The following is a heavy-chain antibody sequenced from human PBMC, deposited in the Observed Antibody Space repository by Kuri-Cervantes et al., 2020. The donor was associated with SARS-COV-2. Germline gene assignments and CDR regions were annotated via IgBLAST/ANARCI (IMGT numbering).Heavy chain of an antibody. CDR1: GFTFSSYG. J-gene: IGHJ6*04. CDR2: IWYDGSNK. D-gene: IGHD2-2*01. Sequence: GESLKISCAASGFTFSSYGMHWVRQAPGKGLEWVAVIWYDGSNKYYADSVKGRFTISRDNSKNTLYLQMNSLRDEDTAVYYCAKIPIYCSSTSCPVDAWGKGTTVTVSS. CDR3: AKIPIYCSSTSCPVDA. V-gene: IGHV3-33*06.